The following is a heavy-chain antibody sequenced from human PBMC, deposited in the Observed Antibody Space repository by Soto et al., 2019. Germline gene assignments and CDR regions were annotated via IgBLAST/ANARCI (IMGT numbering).Heavy chain of an antibody. CDR1: GFRFTSYA. CDR2: ISATGGST. V-gene: IGHV3-23*01. J-gene: IGHJ4*02. D-gene: IGHD6-19*01. CDR3: AKDLSGKQCMVQEFDY. Sequence: GGSLRLSCATSGFRFTSYAMAWVRQAPGKGLEWVSGISATGGSTYYADSVEGRFTISRDNSRNTLYLQMNSLTAEDTATYYCAKDLSGKQCMVQEFDYWGQGSLVTVSS.